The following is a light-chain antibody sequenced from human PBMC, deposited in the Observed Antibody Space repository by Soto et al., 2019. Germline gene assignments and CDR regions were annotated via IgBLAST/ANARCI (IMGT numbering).Light chain of an antibody. Sequence: QPVLTQPPSASGTPGQRVTISCSGSSSNIGSNTVNWYQHFPGTAPKLLIYSDDQRPSGVPDRFSGSKSGNTASLTISGLQAEDEADYYCSLYTPTKTFFGGGTKLTVL. CDR1: SSNIGSNT. CDR2: SDD. J-gene: IGLJ2*01. CDR3: SLYTPTKTF. V-gene: IGLV1-44*01.